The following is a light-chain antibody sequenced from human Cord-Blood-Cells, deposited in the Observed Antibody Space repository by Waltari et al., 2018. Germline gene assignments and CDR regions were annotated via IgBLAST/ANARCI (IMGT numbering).Light chain of an antibody. CDR2: DAS. Sequence: EIVLTQSPATLSLSPGERATLSCRASQSVSSYLAWYQQKPGQAPRLLIYDASNRATGIPARFSGSGYGTDFTLTISSLEPEDFAVYYCQQRSSYTFGQGTKLEIK. V-gene: IGKV3-11*01. CDR3: QQRSSYT. CDR1: QSVSSY. J-gene: IGKJ2*01.